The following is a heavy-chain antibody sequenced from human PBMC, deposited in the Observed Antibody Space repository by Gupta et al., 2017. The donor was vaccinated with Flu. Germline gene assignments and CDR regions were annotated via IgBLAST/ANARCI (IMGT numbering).Heavy chain of an antibody. D-gene: IGHD1-26*01. CDR3: ARREGIETPDAFDI. CDR1: GGSISSSSYY. V-gene: IGHV4-39*01. CDR2: IYYSGST. J-gene: IGHJ3*02. Sequence: QLQLQESGPGLVKPSETLSLTCTVSGGSISSSSYYWGWIRQPPGKGLEWIGSIYYSGSTYYNPSLKSRVTISVDTSKNQFSLKLSSVTAADTAVYYCARREGIETPDAFDIWGQGTMVTVSS.